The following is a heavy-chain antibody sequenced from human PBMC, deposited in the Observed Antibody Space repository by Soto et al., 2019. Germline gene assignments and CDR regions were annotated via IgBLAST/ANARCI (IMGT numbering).Heavy chain of an antibody. CDR3: ARDSGYDTNSYYYYGMDV. Sequence: QVQLVESGGGVVQPGRSLRLSCAASGFTFSSYGMHWVRQAPGKGLEWVAVIWYDGSNKYYADSVKGRFTISRDNSKNTLYLQMNSLRAEDTAVYYCARDSGYDTNSYYYYGMDVWGQGTTVTVSS. CDR1: GFTFSSYG. V-gene: IGHV3-33*01. CDR2: IWYDGSNK. J-gene: IGHJ6*02. D-gene: IGHD5-12*01.